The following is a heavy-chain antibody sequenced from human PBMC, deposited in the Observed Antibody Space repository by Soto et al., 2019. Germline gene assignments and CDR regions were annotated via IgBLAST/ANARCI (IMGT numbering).Heavy chain of an antibody. V-gene: IGHV4-31*03. J-gene: IGHJ6*02. CDR2: ISYSGST. CDR1: GGSINSDIYY. CDR3: ARDHWASGYYRYGMDV. D-gene: IGHD7-27*01. Sequence: QVQLQESGPGLVKPSQTLSLTCTVSGGSINSDIYYWSWVRQHPGKGLEWIGYISYSGSTYYNPSRKSRVTISVDSSKNQFTLKLSSVTAADTAVYYCARDHWASGYYRYGMDVWGQGTTVTVSS.